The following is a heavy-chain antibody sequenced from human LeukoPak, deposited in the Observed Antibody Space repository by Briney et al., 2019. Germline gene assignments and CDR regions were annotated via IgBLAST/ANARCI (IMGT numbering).Heavy chain of an antibody. CDR3: ARIVAAAPYGMDV. V-gene: IGHV3-21*01. D-gene: IGHD6-25*01. J-gene: IGHJ6*02. CDR1: GFTFSSYS. CDR2: ISGRSNYI. Sequence: PGESLRLSCVASGFTFSSYSMNRVRQAPGKGLEWVSAISGRSNYIYYADSVKGRFTISRDNAKNSLYVQMNSLRAEDTAVYYCARIVAAAPYGMDVWGQGTTVTVSS.